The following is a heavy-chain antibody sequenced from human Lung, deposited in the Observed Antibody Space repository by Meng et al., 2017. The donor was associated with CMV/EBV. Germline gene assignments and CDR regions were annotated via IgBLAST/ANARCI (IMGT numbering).Heavy chain of an antibody. D-gene: IGHD3-3*01. V-gene: IGHV1-2*02. CDR1: GYTFIGYN. CDR3: ARLFHTSLGTNYYYGMDV. Sequence: ASXXVSXKASGYTFIGYNIHWVRQAPGQGLEWMGWINPNTGATKFAERFQGRVTLTTDTSISTAYMELSRLKSDDTAVFFCARLFHTSLGTNYYYGMDVWGQGNXV. CDR2: INPNTGAT. J-gene: IGHJ6*02.